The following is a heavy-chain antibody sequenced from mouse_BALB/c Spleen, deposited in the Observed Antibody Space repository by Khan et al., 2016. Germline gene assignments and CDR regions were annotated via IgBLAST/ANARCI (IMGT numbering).Heavy chain of an antibody. V-gene: IGHV2-5*01. D-gene: IGHD2-1*01. CDR2: VWRGGTT. CDR3: AKEEGNYVMDY. Sequence: VQLKQSGPGLVQPSQSLSITCTVSGFSLTSYGIHWVRQSPGKGLEWLGVVWRGGTTDYNAAFMSRLSITRDNSKRQVFFKMNSLTIDDTAIYFCAKEEGNYVMDYWGQGSSVTVSS. CDR1: GFSLTSYG. J-gene: IGHJ4*01.